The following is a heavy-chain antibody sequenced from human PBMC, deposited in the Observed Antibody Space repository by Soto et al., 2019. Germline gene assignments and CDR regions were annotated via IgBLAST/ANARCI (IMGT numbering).Heavy chain of an antibody. V-gene: IGHV1-18*01. CDR1: GYIFVNYG. CDR3: VMVDNYVTPTPQDV. Sequence: QVQLVQSGDEVNKPGASVKVSCKASGYIFVNYGIAWVRQAPGQGLEWMGWISPYTGNTHSATKVQGRLTMTTDTSTSTAYMDLGSLTSDDTAVYYCVMVDNYVTPTPQDVWGQGTTVTVSS. CDR2: ISPYTGNT. D-gene: IGHD3-16*01. J-gene: IGHJ6*02.